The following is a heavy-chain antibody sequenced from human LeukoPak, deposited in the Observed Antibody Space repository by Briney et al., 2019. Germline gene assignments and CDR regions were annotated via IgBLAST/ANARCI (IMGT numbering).Heavy chain of an antibody. V-gene: IGHV3-21*01. Sequence: PGGSLRLSCAASGFTFSSYNMNWVRQAPGKGLEWVSSISSSSSYIYYADSVKGRFTISRDNAKNSLYLQMNSLRAEDTAVYYCARDKYSYGPLDYGDYWGQGTLVTVSP. D-gene: IGHD5-18*01. CDR1: GFTFSSYN. CDR2: ISSSSSYI. J-gene: IGHJ4*02. CDR3: ARDKYSYGPLDYGDY.